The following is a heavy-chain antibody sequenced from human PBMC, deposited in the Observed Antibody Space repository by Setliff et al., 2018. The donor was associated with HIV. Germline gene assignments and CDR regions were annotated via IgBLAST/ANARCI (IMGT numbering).Heavy chain of an antibody. D-gene: IGHD6-13*01. Sequence: SVKVSCKASGGTFSNYAISWVRQAPGQGLERMGGIVPILGIANYAQKFQGRVTITADKSTSTAYMELSSLRSEDTAVYYCASLRGIAAAGENWYFDLWGRGTLVTVSS. CDR3: ASLRGIAAAGENWYFDL. CDR2: IVPILGIA. J-gene: IGHJ2*01. V-gene: IGHV1-69*10. CDR1: GGTFSNYA.